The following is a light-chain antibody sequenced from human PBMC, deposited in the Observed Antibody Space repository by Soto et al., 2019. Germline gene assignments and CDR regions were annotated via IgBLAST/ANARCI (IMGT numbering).Light chain of an antibody. V-gene: IGLV2-14*03. Sequence: QSALTQPASVSGSPGQSITISCTGTSSDIGACNCVSWYQQHPGKAPKLMIYDVTDRPSGVSNRFSGSKSGNTASLTISGLQAEDEADYYCSSYAGTNTPVFGGGTQLTVL. CDR3: SSYAGTNTPV. CDR1: SSDIGACNC. CDR2: DVT. J-gene: IGLJ7*01.